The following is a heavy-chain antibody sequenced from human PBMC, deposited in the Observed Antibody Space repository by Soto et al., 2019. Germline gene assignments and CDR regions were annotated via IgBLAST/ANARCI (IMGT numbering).Heavy chain of an antibody. D-gene: IGHD3-10*01. CDR2: ISAYNGDT. CDR3: ARMVRGSNIDYYHYMDV. J-gene: IGHJ6*03. V-gene: IGHV1-18*01. CDR1: GYTFTSHG. Sequence: QVQLVLSGAEVKKPGASVKVSCKASGYTFTSHGISWVRQAPGQGLEWMGWISAYNGDTNYAQKLQGRVTVTTDTSTSTAYMELRSLRSEDTAVYYCARMVRGSNIDYYHYMDVWGKGTTVTVSS.